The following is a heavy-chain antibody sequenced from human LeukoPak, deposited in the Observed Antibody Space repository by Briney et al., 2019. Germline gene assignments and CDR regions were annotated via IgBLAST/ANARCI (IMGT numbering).Heavy chain of an antibody. V-gene: IGHV3-30*02. J-gene: IGHJ3*02. CDR1: GFTFSSYG. D-gene: IGHD4-17*01. Sequence: GGSLRLSCAASGFTFSSYGMHWVRQAPGKGLQWVTFIRSDGSFKSYAASVKGRFSISRDNSKDTFYLQMNSLTPEDTAVYYCAKEKTTVTSRGAFEIWGHGTMVTVSS. CDR3: AKEKTTVTSRGAFEI. CDR2: IRSDGSFK.